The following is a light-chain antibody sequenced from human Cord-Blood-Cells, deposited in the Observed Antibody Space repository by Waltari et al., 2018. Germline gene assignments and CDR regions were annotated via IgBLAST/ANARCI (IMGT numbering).Light chain of an antibody. CDR1: CSNIVRNY. V-gene: IGLV1-47*01. Sequence: QSVLTQPPSASASLGQRVTISGSGSCSNIVRNYVSCYQQLPGTAPNLLIYRHNQRPSGVPDRFSGSKSGTSASLAISGLRSEDEADYYCAAWDDSLSGHVVFGGGTKLTVL. J-gene: IGLJ2*01. CDR3: AAWDDSLSGHVV. CDR2: RHN.